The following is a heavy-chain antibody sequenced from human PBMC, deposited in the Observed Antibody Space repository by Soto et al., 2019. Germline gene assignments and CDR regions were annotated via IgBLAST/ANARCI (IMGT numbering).Heavy chain of an antibody. CDR3: ATPTYPHSYGYGKSQHGYFDY. J-gene: IGHJ4*02. CDR2: FDPEDGET. D-gene: IGHD5-18*01. Sequence: ASVKVSCKVSGYTLTELSMRWVRQAPGKGLEWMGGFDPEDGETIYAQKFQGRVTMTEDTSTDTAYMELSSLRSEDTAVYYCATPTYPHSYGYGKSQHGYFDYWCQGTLVTVSS. V-gene: IGHV1-24*01. CDR1: GYTLTELS.